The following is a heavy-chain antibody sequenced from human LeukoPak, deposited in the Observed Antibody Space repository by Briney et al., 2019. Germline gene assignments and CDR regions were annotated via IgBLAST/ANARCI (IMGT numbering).Heavy chain of an antibody. CDR1: GFNFHRYT. Sequence: GGSLRLSCATSGFNFHRYTIHWVRQAPGKGLEWVSLAGWAGGTTYYSDSVRGRFTISRDSGRNSVYLQMNSLTTDDTAFYFCAKELDTMFFDYWGQGALVTVSS. D-gene: IGHD3-10*02. CDR2: AGWAGGTT. J-gene: IGHJ4*02. V-gene: IGHV3-43*01. CDR3: AKELDTMFFDY.